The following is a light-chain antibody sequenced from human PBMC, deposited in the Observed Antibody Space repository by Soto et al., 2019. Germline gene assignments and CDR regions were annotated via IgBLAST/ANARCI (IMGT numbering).Light chain of an antibody. CDR1: SSNIGSNA. CDR2: SNN. J-gene: IGLJ1*01. CDR3: AAWDDSLNGLYV. V-gene: IGLV1-44*01. Sequence: QSVLTQPPSASGTPGQRVTISCSGGSSNIGSNAVTWYHQLPGTAPKLLIYSNNHRPSGVPDRFSGSKSGTSASLAISGLQSEDEADYYCAAWDDSLNGLYVFGTGTKLTVL.